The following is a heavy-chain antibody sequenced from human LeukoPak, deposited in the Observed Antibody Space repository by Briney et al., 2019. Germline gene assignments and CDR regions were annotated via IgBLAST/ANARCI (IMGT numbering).Heavy chain of an antibody. J-gene: IGHJ5*02. CDR3: ARHGVVPAAIGDWFDP. Sequence: KPSETLSLTCTVSGGSISSYYWSWIRQPPGKGLEGIGYIYYSGSTNYNPSLKSRVTISVDTSKNQFSLKLSSVTAADTAVYYCARHGVVPAAIGDWFDPWGQGTLVTVSS. D-gene: IGHD2-2*01. V-gene: IGHV4-59*08. CDR2: IYYSGST. CDR1: GGSISSYY.